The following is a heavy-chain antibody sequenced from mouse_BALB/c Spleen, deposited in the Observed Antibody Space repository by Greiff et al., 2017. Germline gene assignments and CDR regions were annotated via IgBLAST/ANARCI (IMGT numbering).Heavy chain of an antibody. J-gene: IGHJ4*01. CDR2: IWGDGST. D-gene: IGHD1-1*01. CDR1: GFSLTGYG. Sequence: QVQLKESGPGLVAPSQSLSITCTVSGFSLTGYGVNWVRQPPGKGLEWLGMIWGDGSTDYNSALKSRLSISKDNSKSQVFLKMNSLQTDDTARYYCARDRYYGSSYDYYAMDYWGQGTSVTVSS. V-gene: IGHV2-6-7*01. CDR3: ARDRYYGSSYDYYAMDY.